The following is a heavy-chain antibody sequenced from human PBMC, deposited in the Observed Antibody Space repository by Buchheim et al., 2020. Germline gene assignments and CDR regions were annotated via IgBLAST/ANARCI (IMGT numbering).Heavy chain of an antibody. CDR3: ARGADFWSGYNLDY. CDR2: IYYSGST. V-gene: IGHV4-30-4*01. Sequence: QVQLQESGPGLVKPSQTLSLTCTVSGGPLSSGHYYWSWIRQPPGKVLEWIGYIYYSGSTYYYPSLKSRVTISVDTSMNQFSLKLSSVTAADTAVYYCARGADFWSGYNLDYWGQGTL. J-gene: IGHJ4*02. D-gene: IGHD3-3*01. CDR1: GGPLSSGHYY.